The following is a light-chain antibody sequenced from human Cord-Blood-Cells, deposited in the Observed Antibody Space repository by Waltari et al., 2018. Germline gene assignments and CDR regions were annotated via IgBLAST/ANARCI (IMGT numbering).Light chain of an antibody. J-gene: IGLJ3*02. CDR3: CSYAGSYTWV. V-gene: IGLV2-11*01. CDR1: ISDVGGYNY. Sequence: QSALTQPRSVSGSPGQSVTISCTGTISDVGGYNYVFGYQQHPCKDPKIMIYDVSNRPSGVPDRFSGSKSGNTASLTISELQAEDEADYYCCSYAGSYTWVLGGGTKLTVL. CDR2: DVS.